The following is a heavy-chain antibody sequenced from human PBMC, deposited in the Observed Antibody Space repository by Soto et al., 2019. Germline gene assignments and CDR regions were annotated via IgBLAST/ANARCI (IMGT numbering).Heavy chain of an antibody. CDR1: GGTFSSYA. D-gene: IGHD5-12*01. V-gene: IGHV1-69*13. CDR3: ARAGVATIIPNAFDI. CDR2: IIPIFGTA. Sequence: SVKVSCKASGGTFSSYAISWVRQAPGQGLEWMGGIIPIFGTANYAQKFQGRVTITADESTSTAYMELSSLRSEDTAVYYCARAGVATIIPNAFDIWGQGTMVTVSS. J-gene: IGHJ3*02.